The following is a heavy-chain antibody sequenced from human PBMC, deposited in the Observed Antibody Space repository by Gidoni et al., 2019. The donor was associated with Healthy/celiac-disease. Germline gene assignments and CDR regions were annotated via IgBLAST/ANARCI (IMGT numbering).Heavy chain of an antibody. V-gene: IGHV2-5*02. J-gene: IGHJ4*02. CDR3: AHSQVSYDSSGYYFEAFDY. CDR1: GFSLRTSGVG. CDR2: IYWDDDK. D-gene: IGHD3-22*01. Sequence: QITLKESGPTLVKPTQTLTLTCTFSGFSLRTSGVGVGWIRQPPGKALEWLALIYWDDDKRYSPSLKSRLTITKDTSKNQVVLTMTNMDPVDTATYYCAHSQVSYDSSGYYFEAFDYWGQGTLVTVSS.